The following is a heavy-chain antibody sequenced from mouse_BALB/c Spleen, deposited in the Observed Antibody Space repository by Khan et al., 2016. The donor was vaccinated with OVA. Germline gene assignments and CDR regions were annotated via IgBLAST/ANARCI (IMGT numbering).Heavy chain of an antibody. CDR2: ISYSGST. CDR1: GYSITSGYG. CDR3: ARPARIKY. D-gene: IGHD1-2*01. J-gene: IGHJ2*01. V-gene: IGHV3-2*02. Sequence: EVQLVESGPGLVKPSQSLSLTCTVTGYSITSGYGWNWIRQFPGNKLEWMGYISYSGSTNYNPSLKSRISITRDTSKNQFFMQLNSVTTEDTATYYCARPARIKYWGQGTTLTVSS.